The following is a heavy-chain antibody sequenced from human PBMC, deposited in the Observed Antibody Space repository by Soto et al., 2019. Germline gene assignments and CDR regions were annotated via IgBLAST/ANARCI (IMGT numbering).Heavy chain of an antibody. Sequence: GGSLRLSCAASEFTCSNYIMRWVRQAPGKGLEWVSSINAGGGTSYADSVKGRFTISRDNSKNMVHLQMNSLRADDTALYYCGKGNGARAFDIWGQGTTVTVSS. D-gene: IGHD1-26*01. CDR1: EFTCSNYI. V-gene: IGHV3-23*01. J-gene: IGHJ3*02. CDR2: INAGGGT. CDR3: GKGNGARAFDI.